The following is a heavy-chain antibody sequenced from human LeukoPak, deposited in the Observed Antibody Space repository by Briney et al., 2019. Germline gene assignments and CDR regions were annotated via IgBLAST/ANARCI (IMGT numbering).Heavy chain of an antibody. V-gene: IGHV4-59*01. CDR2: IYYSGRA. CDR1: GGSISSYY. CDR3: ARGFGGATEIAY. J-gene: IGHJ4*02. D-gene: IGHD3-16*01. Sequence: SETLSLTCTVSGGSISSYYWSWIRQPPGKGLEWIGYIYYSGRAKYNPSLKSRVTISVDTSKNQFSLKLSSVTAADTAVYYCARGFGGATEIAYWGQGTLVTVSS.